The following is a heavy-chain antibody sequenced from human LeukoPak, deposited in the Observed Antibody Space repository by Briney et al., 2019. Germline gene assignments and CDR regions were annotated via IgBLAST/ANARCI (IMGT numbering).Heavy chain of an antibody. CDR2: MYPGDSDT. Sequence: GGSLKFSCKTSGYSFRTYWIGWVRQMPGRGLEWRAIMYPGDSDTTYSTYFQGQVTISVDKSVSTAFRQCSSRGASDTATFCCARGHTDAAFDYCGQGTLVVVSS. CDR3: ARGHTDAAFDY. CDR1: GYSFRTYW. V-gene: IGHV5-51*01. D-gene: IGHD6-25*01. J-gene: IGHJ4*02.